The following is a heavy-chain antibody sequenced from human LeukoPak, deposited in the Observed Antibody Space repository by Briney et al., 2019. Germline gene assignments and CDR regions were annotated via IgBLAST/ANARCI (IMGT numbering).Heavy chain of an antibody. CDR2: ISSSSSYI. Sequence: GGSLRLSCAASGFTFSSYSMNWVRQAPGKGLEWVSSISSSSSYIYYADSVKGRFTISRDNAKNSLYLQMNSLRAEDAAMYYCAREVHSNYDYWGQGTLVTVSS. CDR1: GFTFSSYS. J-gene: IGHJ4*02. V-gene: IGHV3-21*01. D-gene: IGHD4-11*01. CDR3: AREVHSNYDY.